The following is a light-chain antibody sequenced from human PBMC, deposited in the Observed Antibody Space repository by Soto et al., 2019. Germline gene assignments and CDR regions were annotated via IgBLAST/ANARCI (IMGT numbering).Light chain of an antibody. CDR3: QQSYSTLWT. CDR1: QSISSY. J-gene: IGKJ1*01. CDR2: AAS. V-gene: IGKV1-39*01. Sequence: DIQMTQSPSSLSASVGDRVTITCRASQSISSYLNWYQQKPGKAPKLLIYAASSLQSGVPSRFSGSGAGTYFTLTISSLQPEDFATYYWQQSYSTLWTVGQGTKVEIK.